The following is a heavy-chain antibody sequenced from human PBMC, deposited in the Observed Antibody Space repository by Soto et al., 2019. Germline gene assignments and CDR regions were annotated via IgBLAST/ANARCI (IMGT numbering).Heavy chain of an antibody. Sequence: VQLVESGGGLVKPGSSLRLSCAASGFTFTNAWMNWVRQSPGKGLEWVGRIKKIIEGGTTNYTASVKGRFTISRDDSRSTVYLQMNSLKIEDTAVYYCATEFVGVVTSVTSDNHWGQGTLVTVSS. CDR2: IKKIIEGGTT. V-gene: IGHV3-15*01. D-gene: IGHD2-21*02. CDR1: GFTFTNAW. J-gene: IGHJ4*02. CDR3: ATEFVGVVTSVTSDNH.